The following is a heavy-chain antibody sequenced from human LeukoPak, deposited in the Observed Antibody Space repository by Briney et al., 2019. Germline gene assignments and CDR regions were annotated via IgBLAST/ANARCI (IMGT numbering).Heavy chain of an antibody. CDR2: IKSKTDGGTT. J-gene: IGHJ4*02. V-gene: IGHV3-15*01. CDR3: TTDDYYGPGARVDY. Sequence: TGGSLRLSCAASGFTFSNAWMSWVRQAPGKGLEWVGRIKSKTDGGTTDYAAPVKGRFTISRDDSKNTLYLQMNSLKTEDTAVYYCTTDDYYGPGARVDYWGQGTLVTVSS. CDR1: GFTFSNAW. D-gene: IGHD3-10*01.